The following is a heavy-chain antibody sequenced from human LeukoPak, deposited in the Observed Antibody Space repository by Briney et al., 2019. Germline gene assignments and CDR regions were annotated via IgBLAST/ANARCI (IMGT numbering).Heavy chain of an antibody. D-gene: IGHD6-13*01. CDR3: AKYVTPPGTYYYGLDV. CDR2: ISGSGDAT. Sequence: GGSLRLSCAASGFIFSSYAMNWVRQAPGKGLEWVSGISGSGDATFYADPVKGRFTISRDNSKNTLYLQMNSLRGDDTAVYYRAKYVTPPGTYYYGLDVWGQGTTVTVSS. CDR1: GFIFSSYA. J-gene: IGHJ6*02. V-gene: IGHV3-23*01.